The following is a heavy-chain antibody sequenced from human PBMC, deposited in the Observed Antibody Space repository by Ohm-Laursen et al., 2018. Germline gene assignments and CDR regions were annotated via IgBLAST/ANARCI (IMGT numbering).Heavy chain of an antibody. CDR3: ARGGAFLDY. CDR1: GGSISSYY. CDR2: IYYSGNA. V-gene: IGHV4-59*01. D-gene: IGHD1-26*01. J-gene: IGHJ4*02. Sequence: SETLSLTCTVSGGSISSYYWSWIRQPPGKGLEWIAYIYYSGNANYNPSLKSRITMSVDTSKNQFSLRLSSVTAADTAVYYCARGGAFLDYWGQGALVTVS.